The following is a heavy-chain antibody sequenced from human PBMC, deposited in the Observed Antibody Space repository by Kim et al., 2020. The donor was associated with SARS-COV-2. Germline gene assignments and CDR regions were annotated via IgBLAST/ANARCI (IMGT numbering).Heavy chain of an antibody. CDR1: GGSISSGGYY. CDR2: IYYSGTT. J-gene: IGHJ3*02. CDR3: ARARRGIVVDAFDI. D-gene: IGHD6-19*01. Sequence: SETLSLTCIVSGGSISSGGYYWSWIRQHPGKGLEWIGNIYYSGTTYYNPSLKSRVTISVDTSKNQFSLKLSSVTAADTSVYYCARARRGIVVDAFDIWGQGKMVTVSS. V-gene: IGHV4-31*03.